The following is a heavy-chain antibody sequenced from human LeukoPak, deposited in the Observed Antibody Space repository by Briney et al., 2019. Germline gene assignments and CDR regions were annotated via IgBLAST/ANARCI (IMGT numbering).Heavy chain of an antibody. J-gene: IGHJ4*02. V-gene: IGHV3-30*18. Sequence: GGSLRLSCAASGFTFSSYGMHWVRQAPGKGLEWVAVISYDGSNKYYADSVKGRFTISRDNSKNTLYLQMNSLRAEDTAVYYCAKALTFYSGSYDYWGQGTLVTVSA. D-gene: IGHD1-26*01. CDR2: ISYDGSNK. CDR1: GFTFSSYG. CDR3: AKALTFYSGSYDY.